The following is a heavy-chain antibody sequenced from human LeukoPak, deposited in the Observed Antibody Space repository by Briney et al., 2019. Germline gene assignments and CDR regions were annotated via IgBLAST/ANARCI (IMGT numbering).Heavy chain of an antibody. CDR3: ARHSPLGDCSGGSCYGYFDY. J-gene: IGHJ4*02. CDR1: GGSISSSSYY. V-gene: IGHV4-39*01. Sequence: SETLSLICTVSGGSISSSSYYWGWIRQPPGKGLEWIGSIYYSGSTYYNPSLKSRVTISVDTSKNQFSLKLSSVTAADTAVYYCARHSPLGDCSGGSCYGYFDYWGQGTLVTVSS. CDR2: IYYSGST. D-gene: IGHD2-15*01.